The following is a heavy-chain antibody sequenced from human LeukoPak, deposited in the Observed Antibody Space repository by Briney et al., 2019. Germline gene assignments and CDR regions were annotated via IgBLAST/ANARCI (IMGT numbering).Heavy chain of an antibody. Sequence: GGSLRLSCAASGFTFSSYGMHWVRQAPGKGLEWVAFIRYDGSNKYYADSVKGRFTISRDNSKNTLYLQMNSLRAEDTAVYYCAKFGSDHYYYYMDVSGKGTTVTVSS. CDR1: GFTFSSYG. D-gene: IGHD3-16*01. CDR2: IRYDGSNK. V-gene: IGHV3-30*02. J-gene: IGHJ6*03. CDR3: AKFGSDHYYYYMDV.